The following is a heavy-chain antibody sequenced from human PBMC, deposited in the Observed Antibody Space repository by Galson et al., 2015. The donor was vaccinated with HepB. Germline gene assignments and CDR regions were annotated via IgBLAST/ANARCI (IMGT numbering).Heavy chain of an antibody. CDR1: GFTFSSYA. CDR3: ARERGTVTTRFDY. D-gene: IGHD4-17*01. V-gene: IGHV3-23*01. Sequence: SLRLSCAASGFTFSSYALSWVRQAPGKGLEWVSAISGSGGSTYYADSVKGRFTISRDNSKNTLYLQMNSLRAEDTAVYYCARERGTVTTRFDYWGQGTLVTVSS. J-gene: IGHJ4*02. CDR2: ISGSGGST.